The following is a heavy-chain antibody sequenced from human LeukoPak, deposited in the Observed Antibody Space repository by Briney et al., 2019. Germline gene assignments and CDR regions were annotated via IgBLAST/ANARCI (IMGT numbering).Heavy chain of an antibody. CDR2: IIPIFGTA. Sequence: ASVKVSCKASGGTFSSYAISWVRQAPGQGLEWMGGIIPIFGTANYAQKFQGRVTITADESTSTAYMELSSLRSEDTAVYYCARDRVLGDTISYYYGMDVWGKGTTVTVSS. V-gene: IGHV1-69*13. D-gene: IGHD5-12*01. J-gene: IGHJ6*04. CDR1: GGTFSSYA. CDR3: ARDRVLGDTISYYYGMDV.